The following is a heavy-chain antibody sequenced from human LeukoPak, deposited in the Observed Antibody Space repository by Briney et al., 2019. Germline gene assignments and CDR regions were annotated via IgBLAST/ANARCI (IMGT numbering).Heavy chain of an antibody. CDR1: GGSINSFY. V-gene: IGHV4-4*07. CDR3: ARGGKATVVTM. CDR2: IYSSGST. D-gene: IGHD4-23*01. Sequence: SETLSLTCTVSGGSINSFYWSWIRQPAGKGLEWIGRIYSSGSTNYNPSLKSRVSMSVDTSKNQFSLKLTSVTAADTALYYCARGGKATVVTMWGQGILVTASS. J-gene: IGHJ4*02.